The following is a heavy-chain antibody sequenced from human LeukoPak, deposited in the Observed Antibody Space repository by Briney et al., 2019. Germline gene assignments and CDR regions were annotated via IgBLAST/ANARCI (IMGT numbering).Heavy chain of an antibody. Sequence: ASVKVSCKASGYTFTSYGISWVRQAPGQGLEWMGWISAYNGNTNYAQKLQGRVTMTTDTSTSTAYMELRSLRSDDTAVYYCANPPFSVRSFDSWGQGTLVTVSS. V-gene: IGHV1-18*01. J-gene: IGHJ4*02. CDR2: ISAYNGNT. CDR3: ANPPFSVRSFDS. D-gene: IGHD2-2*01. CDR1: GYTFTSYG.